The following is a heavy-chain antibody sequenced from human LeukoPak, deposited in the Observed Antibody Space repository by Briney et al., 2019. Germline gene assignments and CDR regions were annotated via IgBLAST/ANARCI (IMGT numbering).Heavy chain of an antibody. Sequence: ASVKVSCKASGYTFTSYSMNWVRQAPGQGLEYMGWINANTGNPTYAQGFTGRFVFSLDTSVSTAYLQISSLKAEDTAVYYCARDFPARDWFFDLWGRGTPVTVSS. V-gene: IGHV7-4-1*02. CDR3: ARDFPARDWFFDL. J-gene: IGHJ2*01. CDR1: GYTFTSYS. CDR2: INANTGNP.